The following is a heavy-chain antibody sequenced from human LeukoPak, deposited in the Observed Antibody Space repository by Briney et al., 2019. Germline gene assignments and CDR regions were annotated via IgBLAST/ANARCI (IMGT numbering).Heavy chain of an antibody. Sequence: ASVKVSCKASGYTFTDYYLHWVRQAPGQGLEWMGWINPNSGGRKYAQKFQGRVTMTRDTSINTAYMDLSRLTSDDTAVYYCARDFIHFYHYYYMDVWGKGTTVTVSS. CDR3: ARDFIHFYHYYYMDV. J-gene: IGHJ6*03. CDR2: INPNSGGR. D-gene: IGHD5-18*01. CDR1: GYTFTDYY. V-gene: IGHV1-2*02.